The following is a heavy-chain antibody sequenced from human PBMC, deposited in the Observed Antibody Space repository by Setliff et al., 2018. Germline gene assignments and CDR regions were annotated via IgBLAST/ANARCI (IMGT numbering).Heavy chain of an antibody. V-gene: IGHV4-38-2*01. CDR2: IYYSGST. CDR1: GYSFKSDDY. Sequence: SETLSLTCDASGYSFKSDDYWGWIRQPPGKGLEWIGSIYYSGSTYYNPSLKSRVTISVDTSKNQFSLKLSSVTAADTAVYYCARPLYDNFWSGYPDYYYYMDVWGKGTTVTVSS. CDR3: ARPLYDNFWSGYPDYYYYMDV. D-gene: IGHD3-3*01. J-gene: IGHJ6*03.